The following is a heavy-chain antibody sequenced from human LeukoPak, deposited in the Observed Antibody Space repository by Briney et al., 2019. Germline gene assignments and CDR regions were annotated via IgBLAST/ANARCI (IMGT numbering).Heavy chain of an antibody. CDR1: GFTFSSYA. CDR3: AKEEYWGYYMDD. CDR2: IAYDGSNK. Sequence: PGGSLRLSCAASGFTFSSYAMHWVRQAPGKGLEWVAVIAYDGSNKYYADSVKGRFTISRDNSKNTLYVQMNSLRGEDTAVYYCAKEEYWGYYMDDWGKGTTVTVSS. D-gene: IGHD2/OR15-2a*01. J-gene: IGHJ6*04. V-gene: IGHV3-30*04.